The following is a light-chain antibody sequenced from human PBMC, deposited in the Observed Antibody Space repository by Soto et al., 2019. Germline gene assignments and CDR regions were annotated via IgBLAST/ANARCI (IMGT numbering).Light chain of an antibody. J-gene: IGKJ1*01. CDR3: QQFNTFWWT. Sequence: DIQMTQSPSTLSASVGDRVTITCRASQSITYWLAWYQQKPGKAPKLLIYDASTLKSGVPSRFSGSGSGTEFTLTISSLQPEDFATYYCQQFNTFWWTFGQGTKV. V-gene: IGKV1-5*01. CDR2: DAS. CDR1: QSITYW.